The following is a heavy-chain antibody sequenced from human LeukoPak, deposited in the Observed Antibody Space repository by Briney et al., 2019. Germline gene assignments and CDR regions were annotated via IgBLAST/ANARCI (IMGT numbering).Heavy chain of an antibody. J-gene: IGHJ5*02. Sequence: SETLSLTCTVSGGSISSYYWSWVRQPPGKGLEWIGFVYYTGSTNYSPSLKSRVTISVDTSKNQFSLKLSSVTAADTAVYYCARWVRGVTNPWGQGTLVTVSS. V-gene: IGHV4-59*01. CDR3: ARWVRGVTNP. CDR1: GGSISSYY. D-gene: IGHD3-10*01. CDR2: VYYTGST.